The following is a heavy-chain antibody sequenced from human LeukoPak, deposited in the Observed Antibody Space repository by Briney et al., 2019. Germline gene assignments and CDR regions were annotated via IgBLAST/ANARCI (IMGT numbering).Heavy chain of an antibody. CDR1: GGSISSSSYY. Sequence: PSETLSLTCTVSGGSISSSSYYWGWIRQPPGKGLEWIGSIYYSGSPYYNPSLKSRVTISVDTSKNQFSLKLSSVTAADTAVYYCAGLYGDYADYWGQGTLVTVSS. CDR3: AGLYGDYADY. CDR2: IYYSGSP. D-gene: IGHD4-17*01. V-gene: IGHV4-39*01. J-gene: IGHJ4*02.